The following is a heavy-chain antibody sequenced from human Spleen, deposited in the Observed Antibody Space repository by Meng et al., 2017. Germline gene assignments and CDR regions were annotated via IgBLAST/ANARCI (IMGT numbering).Heavy chain of an antibody. CDR2: IDPKSGDT. CDR1: GYNFPDYW. Sequence: QVQVGVGGAGLKKHGAPVKVSCKPSGYNFPDYWLHWVRRAPGQGLEWMGRIDPKSGDTHYAQRFQGRVTMTGDTSISTAYMELSGLRSDDTAMYYCVRDEDISAAGKLFGDYWGQGTLVTVSS. J-gene: IGHJ4*02. D-gene: IGHD6-13*01. V-gene: IGHV1-2*06. CDR3: VRDEDISAAGKLFGDY.